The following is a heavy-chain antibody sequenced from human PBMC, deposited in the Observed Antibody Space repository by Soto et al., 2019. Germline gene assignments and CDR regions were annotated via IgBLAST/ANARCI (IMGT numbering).Heavy chain of an antibody. CDR3: ARVSVFGWGSGYYRPYYGMDV. J-gene: IGHJ6*02. CDR1: GGSFSGYY. CDR2: INHSGST. Sequence: SETLSLTCTVYGGSFSGYYWSWIRQPPGKGLEWIGEINHSGSTNYNPSLKSRVTISVDTSKNQFSLKLSSVTAADTAVYYCARVSVFGWGSGYYRPYYGMDVWGQGTTVTVSS. D-gene: IGHD3-22*01. V-gene: IGHV4-34*01.